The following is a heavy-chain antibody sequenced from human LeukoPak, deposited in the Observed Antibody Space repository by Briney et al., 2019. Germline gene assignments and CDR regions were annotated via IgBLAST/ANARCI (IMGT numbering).Heavy chain of an antibody. CDR2: IYYSGST. CDR1: GGSISSYY. D-gene: IGHD3-22*01. CDR3: AGGEYDSSGYYSRRGAFDI. J-gene: IGHJ3*02. Sequence: KFSETLSLTCTVSGGSISSYYWSWIRQPPGKGMEWIGYIYYSGSTNSNPSLKSRVTISVDTSTNQFSLKLSSVTAADTAVYYCAGGEYDSSGYYSRRGAFDIWGQGTMVTVSS. V-gene: IGHV4-59*01.